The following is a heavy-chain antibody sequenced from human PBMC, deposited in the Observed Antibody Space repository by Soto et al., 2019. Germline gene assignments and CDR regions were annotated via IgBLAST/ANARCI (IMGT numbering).Heavy chain of an antibody. V-gene: IGHV1-69*02. CDR3: ARPGYCSSTSCYENYMDV. D-gene: IGHD2-2*01. J-gene: IGHJ6*03. CDR2: VIPILDIA. CDR1: GGTFTSYT. Sequence: QVQLVQSGAEVKKPGSSVKVSCKASGGTFTSYTISWVRQAPGQGLEWMGRVIPILDIANYAQRFQGRVTITADKSTSTAYMELSSLRSEDTAVYYCARPGYCSSTSCYENYMDVWGKGTTVTVSS.